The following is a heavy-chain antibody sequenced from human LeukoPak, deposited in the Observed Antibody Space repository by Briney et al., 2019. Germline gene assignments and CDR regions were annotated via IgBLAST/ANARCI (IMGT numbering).Heavy chain of an antibody. V-gene: IGHV3-74*01. CDR1: AFTLSSYW. D-gene: IGHD3-22*01. J-gene: IGHJ5*02. CDR3: SRGLYDSSFYTLGP. Sequence: GGSLRLSCAPSAFTLSSYWIHWVRQAPGKGLVWVSRISGDGRSTNYADSVKGRFTISRDNAKNTVYLQMNSLRAEDSAVYSCSRGLYDSSFYTLGPWGQGTLVTVSS. CDR2: ISGDGRST.